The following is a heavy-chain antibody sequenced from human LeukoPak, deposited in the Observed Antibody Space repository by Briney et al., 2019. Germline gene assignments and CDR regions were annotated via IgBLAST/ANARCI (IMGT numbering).Heavy chain of an antibody. Sequence: SETLSLTCAVSGDSVTSDNWWSWVRQSPGKGLDWIGEIHHSGHTNHNPSLKSRVTISLDKSKNQLSLKLNSVTAADTAIYYCAKSDYCALDLWGQGSLVSVSS. CDR1: GDSVTSDNW. V-gene: IGHV4-4*02. CDR3: AKSDYCALDL. D-gene: IGHD2/OR15-2a*01. J-gene: IGHJ5*02. CDR2: IHHSGHT.